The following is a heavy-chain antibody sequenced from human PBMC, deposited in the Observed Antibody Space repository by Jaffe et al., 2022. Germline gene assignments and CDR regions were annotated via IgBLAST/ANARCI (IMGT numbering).Heavy chain of an antibody. CDR3: ARVKHGWYYFDY. CDR2: IIGDGTTT. V-gene: IGHV3-74*01. CDR1: GFTFSSFW. Sequence: EVQLVESGGGLVQPGGSLRLSCAASGFTFSSFWMHWVRQAPGKGLVWVSRIIGDGTTTDYADSVKGRFTISRDNAKNTLFLQMNSLRPEDTAVYYCARVKHGWYYFDYWGQGTPVTVSS. D-gene: IGHD6-19*01. J-gene: IGHJ4*02.